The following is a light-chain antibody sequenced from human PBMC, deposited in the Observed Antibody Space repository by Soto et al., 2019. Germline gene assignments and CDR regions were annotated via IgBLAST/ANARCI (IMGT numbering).Light chain of an antibody. Sequence: EIVLTQSPATLSLYPGERATLSCRASQSVSSNLAWYQQKPGQPPRLLIHDATNRTTGVPARFSGSGSGTEFTLTISSLQSEDFAVYYCQQYNNWLTWTFGQGTKVDIK. V-gene: IGKV3D-15*01. J-gene: IGKJ1*01. CDR3: QQYNNWLTWT. CDR2: DAT. CDR1: QSVSSN.